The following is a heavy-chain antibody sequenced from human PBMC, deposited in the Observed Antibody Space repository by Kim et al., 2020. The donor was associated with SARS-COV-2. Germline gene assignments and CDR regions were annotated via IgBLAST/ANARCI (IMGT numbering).Heavy chain of an antibody. CDR2: IYSSGIS. D-gene: IGHD2-15*01. J-gene: IGHJ4*02. CDR3: ARLTTTLVEVDGKGFGAADY. Sequence: SETLSLTCTVSYDSLTDTSFYWGWIRQPPGTGLEWIGTIYSSGISSYKASLQSRLTMSVDTSKKQLSLRLNSVTAADTAVYYCARLTTTLVEVDGKGFGAADYWGQGTLVTVSS. V-gene: IGHV4-39*01. CDR1: YDSLTDTSFY.